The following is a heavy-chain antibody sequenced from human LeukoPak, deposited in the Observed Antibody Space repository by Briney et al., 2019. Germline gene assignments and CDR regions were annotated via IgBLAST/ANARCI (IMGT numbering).Heavy chain of an antibody. Sequence: GGSLRLSCAAPGFTFNSYWMHWVRQAPGKGLVWVSRIKSDGSTRYADSVKGRFTISRDNAKNTVSLQMTSLKAEDTGVYYCARAPSEIGGYYPEYFRHWGQGTLVIVSS. J-gene: IGHJ1*01. V-gene: IGHV3-74*01. D-gene: IGHD3-22*01. CDR2: IKSDGST. CDR3: ARAPSEIGGYYPEYFRH. CDR1: GFTFNSYW.